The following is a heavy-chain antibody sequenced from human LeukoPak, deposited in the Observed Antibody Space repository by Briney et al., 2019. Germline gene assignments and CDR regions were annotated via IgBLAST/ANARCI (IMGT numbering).Heavy chain of an antibody. Sequence: PGGSLRLSCAASGFTFSSYSMNWVRQAPGKGLEWVSYISSSSSTIYYADSVKGRFTISRDNAKNSLYLQMNSLRAEDTAVYYCARDWFGELLDDAFDIWGQGTMVTVSS. V-gene: IGHV3-48*04. CDR1: GFTFSSYS. CDR2: ISSSSSTI. CDR3: ARDWFGELLDDAFDI. D-gene: IGHD3-10*01. J-gene: IGHJ3*02.